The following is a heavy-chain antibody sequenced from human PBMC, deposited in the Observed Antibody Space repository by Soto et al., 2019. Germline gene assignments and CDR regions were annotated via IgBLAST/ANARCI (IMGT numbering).Heavy chain of an antibody. V-gene: IGHV4-59*01. J-gene: IGHJ6*02. CDR1: SGSISTYY. CDR3: AREVYYYYGMGV. Sequence: KPSETLSLTCTVFSGSISTYYWSWIRQPPGKGLEWIGYIYYTGSTNYNPSLKTRVAISMDTSKNQFSLNLSSVTAADTAVYYCAREVYYYYGMGVRAQRTTVTVSS. CDR2: IYYTGST.